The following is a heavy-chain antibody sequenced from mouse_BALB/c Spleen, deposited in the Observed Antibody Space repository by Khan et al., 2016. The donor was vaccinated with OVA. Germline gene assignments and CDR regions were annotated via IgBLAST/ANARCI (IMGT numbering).Heavy chain of an antibody. CDR2: ISYSGST. CDR1: GYSITSGYG. Sequence: EAQFVESGPGLVKPSQSLSLTCTVTGYSITSGYGWNWIRQFPGNKLEWMGYISYSGSTNYNTSLKSRISITRDTSKNQFFLQLNSVTTEDTATYYCARTARIKYWGQGTTLTVSS. J-gene: IGHJ2*01. CDR3: ARTARIKY. D-gene: IGHD1-2*01. V-gene: IGHV3-2*02.